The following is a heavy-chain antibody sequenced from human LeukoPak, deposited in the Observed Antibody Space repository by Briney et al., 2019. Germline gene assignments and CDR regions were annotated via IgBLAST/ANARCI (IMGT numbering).Heavy chain of an antibody. V-gene: IGHV3-48*04. D-gene: IGHD3-10*01. CDR3: AKDWSNYGSGSNYYFDY. J-gene: IGHJ4*02. CDR2: ISSSSSTI. Sequence: GGSLRLSCAASGFTFSSYSMNSVRQAPGKGLEWVSYISSSSSTIYYADSVKGRFTISRDNAKNSLYLQMDSLRAEDTALYYCAKDWSNYGSGSNYYFDYWGQGTLVTVSS. CDR1: GFTFSSYS.